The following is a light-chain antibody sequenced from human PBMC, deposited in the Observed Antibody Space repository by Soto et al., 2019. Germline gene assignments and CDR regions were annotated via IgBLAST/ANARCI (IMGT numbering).Light chain of an antibody. CDR2: GTS. CDR1: QTINTEF. CDR3: QRYGSSPLYA. Sequence: EIVLTQSPGTLSLSPGERATFSCRTSQTINTEFLAWYQQRPGLAPRLLIHGTSNRATGIPDRFGGSGSGTDFTLTISALEPEDFAVYYCQRYGSSPLYAFGQGTKLEI. J-gene: IGKJ2*01. V-gene: IGKV3-20*01.